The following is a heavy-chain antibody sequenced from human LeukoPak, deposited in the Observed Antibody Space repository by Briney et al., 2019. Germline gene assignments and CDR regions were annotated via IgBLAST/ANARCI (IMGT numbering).Heavy chain of an antibody. CDR1: GGTFSSYA. V-gene: IGHV1-69*04. CDR2: IIPILGIA. Sequence: SVTVSCKASGGTFSSYAISWVRQTPGQGLEWMGRIIPILGIANYAQKFQGRVTITADKSTSTAYMELSSLRSEDTAVYYCARDRYYYGSGLQRDYWGQGTLVTVSS. CDR3: ARDRYYYGSGLQRDY. J-gene: IGHJ4*02. D-gene: IGHD3-10*01.